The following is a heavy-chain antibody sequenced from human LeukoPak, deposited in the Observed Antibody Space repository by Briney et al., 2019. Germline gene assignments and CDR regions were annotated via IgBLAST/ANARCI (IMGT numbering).Heavy chain of an antibody. CDR3: TCSTDWARGTFDL. CDR1: EVTFRTYW. D-gene: IGHD6-13*01. Sequence: GGSLRLSCAASEVTFRTYWMHWVRQETGRGLVWLSRISSDGGSTTYTDSVKGRLTISRDNAKNTLYLQMNSLRDEDTAVYYCTCSTDWARGTFDLWGQGTVVTVSS. CDR2: ISSDGGST. J-gene: IGHJ3*01. V-gene: IGHV3-74*03.